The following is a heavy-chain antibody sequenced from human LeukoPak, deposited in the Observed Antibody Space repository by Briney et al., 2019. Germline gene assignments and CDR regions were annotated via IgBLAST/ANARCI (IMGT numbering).Heavy chain of an antibody. V-gene: IGHV3-11*06. CDR1: GFSFSDYY. CDR3: ARYLGRPGTGFDY. J-gene: IGHJ4*02. D-gene: IGHD1-1*01. CDR2: ISSSSSST. Sequence: GGALRLSCAASGFSFSDYYMNWIRQAPGKGLEWISYISSSSSSTNYADSVKGRVTVSRDNADNSLFLQMNSLTPEDTAVYYCARYLGRPGTGFDYWGQGTLVTVFS.